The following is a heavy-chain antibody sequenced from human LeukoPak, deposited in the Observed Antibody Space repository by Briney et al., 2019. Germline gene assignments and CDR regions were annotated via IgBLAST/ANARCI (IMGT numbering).Heavy chain of an antibody. CDR2: IWYDGSNK. CDR3: ARDLIVVVPAATSAGPAYYYYGMDV. Sequence: PGRSLRLSCAASGFTFSSYGMHWVRQAPGKGLEWVAVIWYDGSNKYYADSVKGRFTISRDNSKNTLYLQMNSLRAEDTAVYYCARDLIVVVPAATSAGPAYYYYGMDVWGQGTTVTVSS. V-gene: IGHV3-33*01. D-gene: IGHD2-2*01. CDR1: GFTFSSYG. J-gene: IGHJ6*02.